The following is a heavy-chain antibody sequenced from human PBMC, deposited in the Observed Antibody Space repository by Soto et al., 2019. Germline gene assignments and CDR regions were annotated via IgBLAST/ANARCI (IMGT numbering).Heavy chain of an antibody. Sequence: GASVKVSCKASGYSFTDYHIHWVRQAPGQGLEWLGRINPKSGVTSTAQKFQGWVTMTTDTSISTASMELTRLTSDDTAIYYCARGDSTDCSNGVCSFFYNHDMDVWGQGTTVTVS. CDR2: INPKSGVT. CDR3: ARGDSTDCSNGVCSFFYNHDMDV. V-gene: IGHV1-2*04. J-gene: IGHJ6*02. CDR1: GYSFTDYH. D-gene: IGHD2-8*01.